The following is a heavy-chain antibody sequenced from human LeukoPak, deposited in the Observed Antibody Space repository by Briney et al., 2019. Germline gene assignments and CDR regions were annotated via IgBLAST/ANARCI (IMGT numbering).Heavy chain of an antibody. Sequence: GGSLRLSCAASGFTFSSYAVSWVRQAPGERLEWVSSFSGGAGKTYYADSVKGRFTISRDNSQNTVYLQMSSLRAEDTAVYYCAKDQYIYGSSPFDYWGQGTLVTVSS. V-gene: IGHV3-23*01. CDR3: AKDQYIYGSSPFDY. CDR2: FSGGAGKT. J-gene: IGHJ4*02. CDR1: GFTFSSYA. D-gene: IGHD3-10*01.